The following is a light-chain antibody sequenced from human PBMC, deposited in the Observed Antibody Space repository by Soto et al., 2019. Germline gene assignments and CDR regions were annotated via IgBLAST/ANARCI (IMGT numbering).Light chain of an antibody. CDR2: DAS. V-gene: IGKV3-11*01. CDR1: QSVSTY. J-gene: IGKJ5*01. Sequence: EIVLTQSPATLSLSPGERATLSCRASQSVSTYLAWYQQTPGQAPRLLIFDASNRATGIPARFSGSGSGTDFTLTISSLEPEDFAVYYCQQRGNWPLTFGQGTRLEIK. CDR3: QQRGNWPLT.